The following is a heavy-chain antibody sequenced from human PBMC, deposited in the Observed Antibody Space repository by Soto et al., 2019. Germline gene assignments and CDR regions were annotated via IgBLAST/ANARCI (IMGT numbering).Heavy chain of an antibody. Sequence: PGGSLRLSCAASGFTFSSYGMHCVRQAPGKGLEWAAVISYDGSNKYYADSVKGRFTISRDNSKNTLYLQMNSLRAEDTAVYYCAKDSQLVGSSSSYYYGMDVWGQGTTVTVSS. V-gene: IGHV3-30*18. J-gene: IGHJ6*02. D-gene: IGHD6-6*01. CDR1: GFTFSSYG. CDR2: ISYDGSNK. CDR3: AKDSQLVGSSSSYYYGMDV.